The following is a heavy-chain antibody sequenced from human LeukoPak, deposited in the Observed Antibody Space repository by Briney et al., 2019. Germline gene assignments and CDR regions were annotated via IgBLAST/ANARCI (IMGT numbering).Heavy chain of an antibody. J-gene: IGHJ6*03. V-gene: IGHV1-18*01. CDR3: ARDLKTTVDYYYYYYMDV. CDR2: ISAYNGNT. Sequence: ASVKVSCKASGYTFTSYGISWVRQAPGQGLEWMGWISAYNGNTNYAQKLQGRVTMTTDTSTSTAYMELRSLRSDDTAVYYCARDLKTTVDYYYYYYMDVWGKGPRSPSP. CDR1: GYTFTSYG. D-gene: IGHD4-11*01.